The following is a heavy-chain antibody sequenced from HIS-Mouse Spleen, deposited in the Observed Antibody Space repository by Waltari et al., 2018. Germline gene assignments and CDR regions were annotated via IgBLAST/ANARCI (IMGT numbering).Heavy chain of an antibody. J-gene: IGHJ6*02. CDR1: GFTFISYW. Sequence: GGALRLSCAASGFTFISYWMSWVRRSPGKGLEWVANIKQDGSEKYYVDSVKSRFTISRDNSKNSLYQQMNSLRAEDTAGYYCARDRLAARYYYYGRDVWGQGTTVTVSS. CDR3: ARDRLAARYYYYGRDV. CDR2: IKQDGSEK. V-gene: IGHV3-7*01. D-gene: IGHD6-25*01.